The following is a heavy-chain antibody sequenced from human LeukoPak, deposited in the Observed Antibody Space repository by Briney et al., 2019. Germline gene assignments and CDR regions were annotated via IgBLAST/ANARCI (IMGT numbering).Heavy chain of an antibody. CDR2: INYRGTT. CDR1: GYSISSSSYY. J-gene: IGHJ4*02. V-gene: IGHV4-39*02. CDR3: ASQPTTEIGIDY. D-gene: IGHD4-11*01. Sequence: SETLSLTCTVSGYSISSSSYYWGWIRQPPGKGLEWIGSINYRGTTYYNPSLRSRVTIFIDTSKNHFSLRLTSVTATDTAVYFCASQPTTEIGIDYWGQGTLVTVSS.